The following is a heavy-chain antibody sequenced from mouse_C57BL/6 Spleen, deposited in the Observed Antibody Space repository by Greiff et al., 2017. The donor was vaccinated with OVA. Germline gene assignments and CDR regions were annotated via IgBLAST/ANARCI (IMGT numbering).Heavy chain of an antibody. CDR1: GYAFSSSW. CDR3: ASSTGGRYFDV. D-gene: IGHD2-1*01. J-gene: IGHJ1*03. Sequence: QVQLQESGPELVKPGASVKISCKASGYAFSSSWMNWVKQRPGKGLEWIGRIYPGDGDTNYNGKLKGKATLTADKSSSAAYMQLSSLTSEDSAVYFCASSTGGRYFDVWGTGTTVTVSS. CDR2: IYPGDGDT. V-gene: IGHV1-82*01.